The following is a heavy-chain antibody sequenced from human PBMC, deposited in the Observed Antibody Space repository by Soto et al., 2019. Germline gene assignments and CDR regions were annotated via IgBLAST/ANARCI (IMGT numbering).Heavy chain of an antibody. CDR3: AREFRMVRGVIKYYYYYGMDV. Sequence: ASVKVSCKASGYTFTGYYMHWVRQAPGQGLGWMGWINPNSGGTNYAQKFQGWVTMTRDTSINTAYMELSRLRSDDTAVYYCAREFRMVRGVIKYYYYYGMDVWGQGTTVTVSS. D-gene: IGHD3-10*01. J-gene: IGHJ6*02. CDR2: INPNSGGT. CDR1: GYTFTGYY. V-gene: IGHV1-2*04.